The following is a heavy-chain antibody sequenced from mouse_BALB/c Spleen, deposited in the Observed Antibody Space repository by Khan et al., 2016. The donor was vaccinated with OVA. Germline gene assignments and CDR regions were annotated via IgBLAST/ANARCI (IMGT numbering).Heavy chain of an antibody. Sequence: VQLKQSGTVLARPGASVKMSCKASGYSFTSYWMHWVKQRPGLGLEWIGAIYPGISDTRYNQKFKGKAKLTAVTSASTAYMELSSLTNEDSAVYYCTRSYDSYYFDYWGQGTPRTVSS. CDR2: IYPGISDT. CDR3: TRSYDSYYFDY. CDR1: GYSFTSYW. J-gene: IGHJ2*01. V-gene: IGHV1-5*01. D-gene: IGHD2-4*01.